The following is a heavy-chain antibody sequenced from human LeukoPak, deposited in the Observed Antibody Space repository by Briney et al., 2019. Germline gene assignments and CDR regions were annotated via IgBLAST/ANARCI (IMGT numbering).Heavy chain of an antibody. J-gene: IGHJ5*02. D-gene: IGHD3-10*01. Sequence: GGSLRLSCAASGFTFSSYWMHWVRQGPGKGLVWVSRIKSDGSSTSYADSVKGRFTISRDNAKNTLYLQMNSLRDEDTAVYYCARESGYHGSGFDPWGQGTLVTVSS. CDR2: IKSDGSST. CDR1: GFTFSSYW. CDR3: ARESGYHGSGFDP. V-gene: IGHV3-74*01.